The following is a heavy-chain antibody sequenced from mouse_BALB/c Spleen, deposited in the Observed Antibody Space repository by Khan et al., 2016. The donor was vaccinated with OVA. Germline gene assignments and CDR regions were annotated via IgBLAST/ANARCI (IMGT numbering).Heavy chain of an antibody. D-gene: IGHD2-2*01. CDR2: IYPGDGSS. V-gene: IGHV1S56*01. CDR1: GYTFTSYY. Sequence: VQLKQSGPELVKPGASVKMSCKASGYTFTSYYIHWVKQRPGQGLEWIGWIYPGDGSSNYNEKFKGKTTLNEDKSSSTAYMLISSLTSEDSAIYFCARDYGNDEGFGYWGQGTLVTVSA. CDR3: ARDYGNDEGFGY. J-gene: IGHJ3*01.